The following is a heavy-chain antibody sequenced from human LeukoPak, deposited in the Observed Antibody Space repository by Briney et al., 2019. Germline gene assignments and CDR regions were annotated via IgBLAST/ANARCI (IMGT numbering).Heavy chain of an antibody. CDR3: ARGPSYGSGSYCGDSFDI. V-gene: IGHV4-59*01. CDR1: GGSISSYY. J-gene: IGHJ3*02. Sequence: SETLSLTCTVSGGSISSYYWSWIRQPPAKGLEWIGYIYYSGSTNYNPSLKSRVTISVHTSKNQFSLKLSSVTATDTAVYYCARGPSYGSGSYCGDSFDIWGQGTMVTVSS. CDR2: IYYSGST. D-gene: IGHD3-10*01.